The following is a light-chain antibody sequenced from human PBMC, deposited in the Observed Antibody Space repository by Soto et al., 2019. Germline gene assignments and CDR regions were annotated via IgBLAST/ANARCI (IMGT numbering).Light chain of an antibody. CDR2: LGS. CDR3: LQALQTPLT. Sequence: DLVMTQSPLSLPVTPGEPASISCRSSQSLLHSNGYNYLDWYLQRPGQSPQLLIYLGSNRASGVHDRFSGSGSVTDSTLAISRVEAEDVGVYYCLQALQTPLTFGQGTKLAIK. V-gene: IGKV2-28*01. J-gene: IGKJ2*01. CDR1: QSLLHSNGYNY.